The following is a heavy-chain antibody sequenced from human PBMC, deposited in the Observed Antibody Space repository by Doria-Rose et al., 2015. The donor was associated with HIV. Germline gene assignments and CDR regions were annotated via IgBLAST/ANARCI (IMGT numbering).Heavy chain of an antibody. CDR1: GVSLSSPGMG. CDR3: ARIKSSRWYHKYYFDF. D-gene: IGHD6-13*01. Sequence: QGSGPVLVKPTETLTLTCTVSGVSLSSPGMGVSWIRQPPGKALEWLANIFSDDERSYKTSLKSRLTISSGTSKSQVVLTMTDMDPVDTATYYCARIKSSRWYHKYYFDFWGQGTLVIVSA. V-gene: IGHV2-26*01. CDR2: IFSDDER. J-gene: IGHJ4*02.